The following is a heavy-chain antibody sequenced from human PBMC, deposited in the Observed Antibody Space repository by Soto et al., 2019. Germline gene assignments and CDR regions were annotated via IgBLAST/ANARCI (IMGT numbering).Heavy chain of an antibody. CDR3: ATRGRSLGYYYGMDV. V-gene: IGHV1-3*01. D-gene: IGHD3-10*01. CDR2: INAGNGNT. Sequence: QVQLVQSGAEVKKPGASVKVSCKASGYTFTSYAMHWVRQAPGQRLEGMGWINAGNGNTKYSQKFQGRVTITRDTFASTAYMELSSLRSGDTAVYYCATRGRSLGYYYGMDVWGQGTTVTVSS. CDR1: GYTFTSYA. J-gene: IGHJ6*02.